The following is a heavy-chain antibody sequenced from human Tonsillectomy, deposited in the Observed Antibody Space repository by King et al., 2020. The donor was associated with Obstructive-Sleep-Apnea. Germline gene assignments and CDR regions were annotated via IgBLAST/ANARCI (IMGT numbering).Heavy chain of an antibody. V-gene: IGHV2-5*02. J-gene: IGHJ4*02. Sequence: LKESGPTLVKPTQTLTLTCTFSGFSLSTNGEGVGWIRQSPGKALEWLTLIYWDDDKRYSPSLESRLTITKDTSKNQVVLTMTNMDPVDTATYYCAHRRPLTYYFDSWGQGTLVTVSS. D-gene: IGHD2-21*02. CDR2: IYWDDDK. CDR1: GFSLSTNGEG. CDR3: AHRRPLTYYFDS.